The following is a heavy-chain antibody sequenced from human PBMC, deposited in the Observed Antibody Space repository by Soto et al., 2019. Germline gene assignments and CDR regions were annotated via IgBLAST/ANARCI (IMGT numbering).Heavy chain of an antibody. CDR2: IWYDGSNK. D-gene: IGHD2-2*01. Sequence: GGSLRLSCAASGFTFSSYGMHWVRQAPGKGLEWVAVIWYDGSNKNYADSVKGRFSISRANSKNTQYLQMNSLRAADTAGYYCASDESCSSTSCYCGYYYYYGMDVWGQGTTVTVSS. J-gene: IGHJ6*02. V-gene: IGHV3-33*01. CDR1: GFTFSSYG. CDR3: ASDESCSSTSCYCGYYYYYGMDV.